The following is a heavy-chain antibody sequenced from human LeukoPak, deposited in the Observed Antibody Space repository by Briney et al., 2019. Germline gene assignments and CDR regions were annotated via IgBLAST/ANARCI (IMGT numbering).Heavy chain of an antibody. D-gene: IGHD3-3*01. Sequence: NPSETLSVTCTVSGTSVSSGVYSGRWVRQHPGKGLEWIAYIYYSGNTYYNPSLKRRVTISVDTSKNQFSLKLSSVTAADTAVYYCARTITIFGALGYFDYWGQGTLVTVSS. CDR3: ARTITIFGALGYFDY. V-gene: IGHV4-31*03. J-gene: IGHJ4*02. CDR2: IYYSGNT. CDR1: GTSVSSGVYS.